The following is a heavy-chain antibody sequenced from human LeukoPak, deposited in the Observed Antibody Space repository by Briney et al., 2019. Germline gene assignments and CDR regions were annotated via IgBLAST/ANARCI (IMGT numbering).Heavy chain of an antibody. CDR1: GGTFISYA. J-gene: IGHJ4*02. CDR3: ARVDDSYGYVY. D-gene: IGHD5-18*01. CDR2: IIPIFGTA. V-gene: IGHV1-69*13. Sequence: SVNVSCKASGGTFISYAISWVRQAPGQGLEWMGGIIPIFGTANYAQKFQGRVTITADESTSTAYMELSSLRSEDTAVYYCARVDDSYGYVYWGQGTLVTVSS.